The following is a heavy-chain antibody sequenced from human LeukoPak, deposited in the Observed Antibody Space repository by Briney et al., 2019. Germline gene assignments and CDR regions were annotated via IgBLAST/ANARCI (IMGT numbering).Heavy chain of an antibody. V-gene: IGHV4-38-2*02. CDR3: ARVPHGETIFGVVLYWFDP. CDR2: TYHSGST. CDR1: SYSISSGYY. J-gene: IGHJ5*02. D-gene: IGHD3-3*01. Sequence: SETLSLTCTVSSYSISSGYYWGWIRQPPGKGLKWIGGTYHSGSTFYNPSLKSRVTISVDTSKNQFSLNLNSVTAADTAVYYCARVPHGETIFGVVLYWFDPWGQGTLVTVFS.